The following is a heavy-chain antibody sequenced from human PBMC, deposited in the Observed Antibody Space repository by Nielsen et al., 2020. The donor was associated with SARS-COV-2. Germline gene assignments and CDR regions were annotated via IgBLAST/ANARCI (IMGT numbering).Heavy chain of an antibody. J-gene: IGHJ5*01. Sequence: GGSLRLSCAASGFTFSSYGMHWVRQAPGKGLEWVSDISGSGGSTYDADSVKGRFTISRDNSKNTLYLQMNSLRAEDTAVYYCAKVATDYYVGRFDSWGQGTLVTVSS. D-gene: IGHD3-9*01. V-gene: IGHV3-23*01. CDR2: ISGSGGST. CDR1: GFTFSSYG. CDR3: AKVATDYYVGRFDS.